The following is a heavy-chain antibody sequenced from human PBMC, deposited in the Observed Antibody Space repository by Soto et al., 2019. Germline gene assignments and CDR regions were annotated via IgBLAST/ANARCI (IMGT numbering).Heavy chain of an antibody. CDR2: IITMFGTT. D-gene: IGHD4-17*01. Sequence: QVQLVQSGAEVKKPGSSVTVSCKASGGTFTTYPINWVRQAPGQGLEWMGGIITMFGTTTYAQKFQGRVTSTADESTSTAYMELSSLRSEDTAMYYCARQFTDGDYQYWGQGTLVTVSS. CDR3: ARQFTDGDYQY. V-gene: IGHV1-69*01. CDR1: GGTFTTYP. J-gene: IGHJ4*02.